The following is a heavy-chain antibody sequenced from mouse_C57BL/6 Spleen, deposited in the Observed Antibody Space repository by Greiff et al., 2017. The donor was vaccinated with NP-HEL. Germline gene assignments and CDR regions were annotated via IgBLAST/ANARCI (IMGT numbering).Heavy chain of an antibody. V-gene: IGHV1-50*01. J-gene: IGHJ2*01. D-gene: IGHD4-1*01. Sequence: VQLQQSGAELVKPGASVKLSCKASGYTFTSYWMQWVKQRPGQGLEWIGEIDPSDSYTNYNQKFKGKATLTVDTSSSTAYMQLSSLTSEDSAVYYCARKGANWDFFDYWGQGTTLTVSS. CDR2: IDPSDSYT. CDR1: GYTFTSYW. CDR3: ARKGANWDFFDY.